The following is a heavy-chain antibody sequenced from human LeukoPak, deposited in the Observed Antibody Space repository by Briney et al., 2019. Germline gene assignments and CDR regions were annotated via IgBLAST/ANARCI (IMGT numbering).Heavy chain of an antibody. J-gene: IGHJ6*02. V-gene: IGHV1-2*02. CDR3: AGRLRGNYYYYYGMDV. CDR2: INPNSGGT. D-gene: IGHD4-17*01. Sequence: ASVKVSCKASGYTFTGYYMHWVRQAPGQALEWMGWINPNSGGTNYAQKFQGRVTMTRDTSISTAYMELSRLRSDDTAVYYCAGRLRGNYYYYYGMDVWGQGTTVTVSS. CDR1: GYTFTGYY.